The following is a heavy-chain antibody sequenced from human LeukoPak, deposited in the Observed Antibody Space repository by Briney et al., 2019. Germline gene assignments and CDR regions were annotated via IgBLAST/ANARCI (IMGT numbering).Heavy chain of an antibody. V-gene: IGHV3-7*04. CDR3: ARDAILTGRFDY. Sequence: PGGSLRLSCSASGFTFTSYWMSWVRQAPGKGLEWVAIVKQDGSDIKYVDSVRGRFTISRDNAKNSLYLQMNSLRAEDTAVYFCARDAILTGRFDYWGQGTLVTVSS. J-gene: IGHJ4*02. D-gene: IGHD3-9*01. CDR1: GFTFTSYW. CDR2: VKQDGSDI.